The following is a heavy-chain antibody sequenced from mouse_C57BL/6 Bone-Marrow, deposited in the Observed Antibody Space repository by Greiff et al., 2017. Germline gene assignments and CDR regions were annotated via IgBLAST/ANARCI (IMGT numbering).Heavy chain of an antibody. CDR3: ARVEGYYARDY. CDR2: INYDGSST. J-gene: IGHJ4*01. Sequence: EVKLVESEGGLVQPGSSMKLSCTASGFTFTDYYMAWVRQVPDKGLEWVANINYDGSSTYSLQSLKSSFIISRDNATNILYLQMSSLKSEDAATYYCARVEGYYARDYWGQGTSVTVSS. CDR1: GFTFTDYY. V-gene: IGHV5-16*01.